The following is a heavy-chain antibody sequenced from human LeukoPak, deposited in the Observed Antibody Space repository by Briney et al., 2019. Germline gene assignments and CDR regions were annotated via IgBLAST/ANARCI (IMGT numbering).Heavy chain of an antibody. CDR3: ARDSSGWRGYFDY. CDR1: GFTPSSYI. V-gene: IGHV3-21*04. Sequence: GRSLRLSCAASGFTPSSYIMNWVRQDPEKGLDWVSSISSSSSFIYYADSVKGRFTISRDDSKNSLYLQMNSLKTEDTAVYYCARDSSGWRGYFDYWGQGTLVTVSS. D-gene: IGHD6-19*01. J-gene: IGHJ4*02. CDR2: ISSSSSFI.